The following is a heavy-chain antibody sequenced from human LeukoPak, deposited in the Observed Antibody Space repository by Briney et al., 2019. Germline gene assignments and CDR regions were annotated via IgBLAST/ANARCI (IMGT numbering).Heavy chain of an antibody. V-gene: IGHV3-30*02. D-gene: IGHD3-10*01. Sequence: GGSLRLSCAASGFTFSSYGMHWVRQAPGKGLEWVAFIRYDGSNKYYADSVKGRFTISRDNSKNTLYLQMNSLRAEDTAVYYCARGGRGYYYGMDVWGQGTTVTVSS. CDR2: IRYDGSNK. CDR3: ARGGRGYYYGMDV. CDR1: GFTFSSYG. J-gene: IGHJ6*02.